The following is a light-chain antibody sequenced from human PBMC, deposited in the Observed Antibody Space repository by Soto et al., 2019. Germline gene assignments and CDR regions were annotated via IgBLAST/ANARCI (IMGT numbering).Light chain of an antibody. CDR2: KVS. Sequence: QSALTQPASVSGSPGQSITICCSGTSSDIGKYIYVSWYQQHPGKAPKLIIYKVSDRPSGVSDRFSGSKSGNTASLTISGLRPEDEAHYYSNSYSNDNAQLFGGGTKLTVL. V-gene: IGLV2-14*03. CDR1: SSDIGKYIY. CDR3: NSYSNDNAQL. J-gene: IGLJ2*01.